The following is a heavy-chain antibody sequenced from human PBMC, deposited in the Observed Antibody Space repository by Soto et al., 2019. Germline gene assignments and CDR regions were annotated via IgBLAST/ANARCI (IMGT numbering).Heavy chain of an antibody. J-gene: IGHJ5*02. Sequence: TLSLPCAVSGGFVSSGFYSRCWIRQPPGQGLEWIGYIYTSGNTYYNPSLMSRVPISVYRSQKHFSLKLNSVPAAHTAVYYCARGSDGVWNWFDPWGQGTQGTVSS. V-gene: IGHV4-30-2*01. CDR3: ARGSDGVWNWFDP. CDR1: GGFVSSGFYS. D-gene: IGHD2-21*02. CDR2: IYTSGNT.